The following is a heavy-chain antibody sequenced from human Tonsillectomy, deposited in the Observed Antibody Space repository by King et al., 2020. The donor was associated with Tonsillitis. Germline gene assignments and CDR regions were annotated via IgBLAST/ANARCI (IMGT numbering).Heavy chain of an antibody. Sequence: QLQESGPGLVKPSQTLSLNCAVSGGSISGAGYSWSWIRQPPGKGLEWIGYIYYSGSTYYNPSLKSRVTISVDTSKNQFSLKLSSVTAADTAVYYCARGGHYFYYSMDVWGQGTTVTVSS. CDR2: IYYSGST. V-gene: IGHV4-30-4*07. CDR1: GGSISGAGYS. CDR3: ARGGHYFYYSMDV. J-gene: IGHJ6*02.